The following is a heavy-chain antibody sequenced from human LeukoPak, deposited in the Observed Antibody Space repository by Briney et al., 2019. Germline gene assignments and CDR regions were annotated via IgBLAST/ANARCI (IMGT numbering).Heavy chain of an antibody. Sequence: SETLSLTCTVSGVSMSSYYWSWVRQPPGEGLEWIGYIYYSGTGSTKYNPSLKSRVTISLNTSKNQFSLKLTSVTAADTAVYYCARETLWSGYFEYWGQGTLVTVSS. CDR2: IYYSGTGST. D-gene: IGHD3-3*01. J-gene: IGHJ4*02. V-gene: IGHV4-59*12. CDR3: ARETLWSGYFEY. CDR1: GVSMSSYY.